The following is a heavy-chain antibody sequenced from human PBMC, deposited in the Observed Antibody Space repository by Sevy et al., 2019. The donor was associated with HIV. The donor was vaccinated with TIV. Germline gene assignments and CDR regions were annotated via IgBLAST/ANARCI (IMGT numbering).Heavy chain of an antibody. D-gene: IGHD3-22*01. CDR3: AKDHSSGYYYLMDY. Sequence: GGSLRLSCAASGFTFDDYTMDWVRQAPGRGLEWVSLISWDGGSTYYADSVKGRFTISRDNSKNSLYLQMNSLRTEDTALYYCAKDHSSGYYYLMDYWGQRTLVNVSS. J-gene: IGHJ4*02. CDR1: GFTFDDYT. V-gene: IGHV3-43*01. CDR2: ISWDGGST.